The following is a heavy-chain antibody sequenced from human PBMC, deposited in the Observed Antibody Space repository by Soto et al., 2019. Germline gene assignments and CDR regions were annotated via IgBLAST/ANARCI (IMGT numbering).Heavy chain of an antibody. CDR3: ARRSCTRGPCNTFDY. Sequence: QVQLQESGLGLLRPSETLSLNGSVAGGSISGYYWSWIRHAPGKGREYSGQMFYSGPHNLGPYLKRRVTMSVDMSKSQFSLRLISVTAADTAVYFCARRSCTRGPCNTFDYWGQGILVTVSS. CDR1: GGSISGYY. D-gene: IGHD2-8*02. V-gene: IGHV4-59*01. CDR2: MFYSGPH. J-gene: IGHJ4*02.